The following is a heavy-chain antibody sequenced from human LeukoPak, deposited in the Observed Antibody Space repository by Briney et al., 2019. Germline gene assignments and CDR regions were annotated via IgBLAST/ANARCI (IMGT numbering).Heavy chain of an antibody. J-gene: IGHJ4*02. D-gene: IGHD1-1*01. CDR1: GYTFTSYY. V-gene: IGHV1-46*01. Sequence: GASVKVSCKASGYTFTSYYMHWVRQAPGQGLEWMGITNPSGGSTSYAQKFQGRVTMTRDTSTSTVYMELSSLRSEDTAVYYCARDPTTGIFDYWGQGTLVTVSS. CDR3: ARDPTTGIFDY. CDR2: TNPSGGST.